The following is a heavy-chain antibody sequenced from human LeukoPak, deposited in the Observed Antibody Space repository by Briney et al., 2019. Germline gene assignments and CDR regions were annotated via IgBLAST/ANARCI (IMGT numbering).Heavy chain of an antibody. V-gene: IGHV4-34*01. Sequence: SETLSLTCVVYGGSFSDYYWSWIRQTPGKGLEWIGEISPRGSTNYNPSLKSRVSISMDTSKNQFSLKLSSVTAADTAVYFCARDGSGQAAALPLYKYYMDVWGKGTTVTVSS. J-gene: IGHJ6*03. CDR2: ISPRGST. CDR1: GGSFSDYY. D-gene: IGHD6-13*01. CDR3: ARDGSGQAAALPLYKYYMDV.